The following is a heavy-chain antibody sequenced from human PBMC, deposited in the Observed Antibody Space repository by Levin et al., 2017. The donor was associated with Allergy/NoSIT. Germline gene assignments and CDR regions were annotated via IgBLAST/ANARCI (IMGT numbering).Heavy chain of an antibody. Sequence: GESLKISCAASGFTFSSYWMHWVRQAPGKGLVWVSRINSDGSSTSYADSVKGRFTISRDNAKNTLYLQMNSLRAEDTAVYYCARDEYGDYTDYWGQGTLVTVSS. CDR3: ARDEYGDYTDY. D-gene: IGHD4-17*01. V-gene: IGHV3-74*01. CDR2: INSDGSST. CDR1: GFTFSSYW. J-gene: IGHJ4*02.